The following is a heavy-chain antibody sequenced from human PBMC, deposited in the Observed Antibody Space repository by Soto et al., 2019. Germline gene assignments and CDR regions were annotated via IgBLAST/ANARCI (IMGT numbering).Heavy chain of an antibody. CDR3: ARGTTYYYGSGSYNGMDV. J-gene: IGHJ6*02. V-gene: IGHV1-8*01. D-gene: IGHD3-10*01. CDR1: GYTFTSYD. CDR2: MNPNSGNT. Sequence: ASVKGSCKAAGYTFTSYDIDWVRQDTGQGLEWMGWMNPNSGNTGYAQKFQGRVTMTRNTSISTAYMELSSLRSEDTAVYYCARGTTYYYGSGSYNGMDVWGQGTTVTVSS.